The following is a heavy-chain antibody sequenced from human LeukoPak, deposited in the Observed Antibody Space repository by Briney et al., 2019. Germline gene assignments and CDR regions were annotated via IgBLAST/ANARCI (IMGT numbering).Heavy chain of an antibody. D-gene: IGHD6-19*01. Sequence: PSETLSLTCTVSGGSIIGYYWNWIRQPPGKGLDWIGYIYHSGSTNYNPSLKSRVTISVDTSKNQFSLKLSSVTAADTAVYYCARVSSGWRYYFDYWGQGTLVTVSS. CDR1: GGSIIGYY. CDR2: IYHSGST. V-gene: IGHV4-59*01. J-gene: IGHJ4*02. CDR3: ARVSSGWRYYFDY.